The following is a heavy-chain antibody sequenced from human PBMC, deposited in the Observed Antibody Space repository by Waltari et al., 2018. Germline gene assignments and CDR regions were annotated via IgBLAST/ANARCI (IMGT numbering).Heavy chain of an antibody. D-gene: IGHD4-17*01. CDR1: GASISSSNYY. J-gene: IGHJ5*02. V-gene: IGHV4-39*01. CDR3: ARHGYSGGWFDP. CDR2: MFNGGST. Sequence: QLQLQESGPGLVKPSETLSLTCSVSGASISSSNYYWGWIRQPPGKGLEGIGSMFNGGSTYYNPSLKSRVTISVDTSKNQFSLRLNSVTAADTAIYYCARHGYSGGWFDPWGQGTLVTVSS.